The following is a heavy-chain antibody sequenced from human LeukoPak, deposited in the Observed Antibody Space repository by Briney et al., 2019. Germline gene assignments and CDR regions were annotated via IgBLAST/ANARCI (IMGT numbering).Heavy chain of an antibody. J-gene: IGHJ4*02. Sequence: GGSLRLSCAVSGFTFRSYWMHWVRQAPGKGLVWVSVIYSGGSTYYADSVKGRFTISRDNSKNTLYLQMNSLRAEDTAVYYCARDQKDYGGFDYWGQGTLVTVSS. D-gene: IGHD4-23*01. CDR1: GFTFRSYW. CDR3: ARDQKDYGGFDY. CDR2: IYSGGST. V-gene: IGHV3-53*01.